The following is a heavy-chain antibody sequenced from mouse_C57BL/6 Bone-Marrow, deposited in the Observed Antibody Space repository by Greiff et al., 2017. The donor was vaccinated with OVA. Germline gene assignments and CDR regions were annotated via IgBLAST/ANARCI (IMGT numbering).Heavy chain of an antibody. D-gene: IGHD4-1*01. CDR3: ARRANWDGYFDV. CDR1: GFSLSTFGMG. V-gene: IGHV8-8*01. CDR2: IWWDDDK. J-gene: IGHJ1*03. Sequence: VTLKVCGPGILQPSQTLSLTCSFSGFSLSTFGMGVGWIRQPSGKGLEWLAHIWWDDDKYYNPALKSRLTISKDTSKNQVFLKIASVDTADTATYYCARRANWDGYFDVWGTGTTVTVSS.